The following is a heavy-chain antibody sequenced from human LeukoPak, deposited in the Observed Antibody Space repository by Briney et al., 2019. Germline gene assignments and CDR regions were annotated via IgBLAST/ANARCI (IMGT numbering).Heavy chain of an antibody. CDR2: INTGGNTL. CDR1: GFTFSNFE. D-gene: IGHD2-2*01. CDR3: ARDRDCSGSSCYQPDYFDY. V-gene: IGHV3-48*03. J-gene: IGHJ4*02. Sequence: PGGSLRLSCAASGFTFSNFEMNWVRQAPGKGLEWVSHINTGGNTLYYADSVRRRFSISRDNAKNSLYLQMNNLRAEDTAVYYCARDRDCSGSSCYQPDYFDYWGQGTLVAVSS.